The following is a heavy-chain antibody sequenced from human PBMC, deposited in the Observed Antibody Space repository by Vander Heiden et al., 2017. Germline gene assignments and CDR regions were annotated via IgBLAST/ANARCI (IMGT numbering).Heavy chain of an antibody. CDR3: AREGHYYDSGDPRYYYGMDV. V-gene: IGHV1-3*04. J-gene: IGHJ6*02. D-gene: IGHD3-22*01. CDR1: GYTFTSYA. Sequence: QVQLVQSGAEVKKPGASVKVSCKASGYTFTSYAIHWVRQAPGQSLEWMGWINTGDLNTKYSQKFQGRVTIIRDTSARTAYMELSSLRSEDTAVYFCAREGHYYDSGDPRYYYGMDVWGQGTMVTVSS. CDR2: INTGDLNT.